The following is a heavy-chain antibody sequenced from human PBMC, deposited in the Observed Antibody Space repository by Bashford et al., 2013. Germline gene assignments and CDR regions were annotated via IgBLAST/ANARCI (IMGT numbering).Heavy chain of an antibody. V-gene: IGHV2-70*04. CDR1: GFSLTTLGMR. Sequence: SGPTPGETPHRPFTLTCTFSGFSLTTLGMRVSWIRQPPGKALEWLARVDAEDDYFYSTSLRTRLTHLPRTPSKNQVVLTMTNMEPVDTATYYCARSFSSGNAFDIWAQGTMVT. D-gene: IGHD6-19*01. CDR2: VDAEDDY. CDR3: ARSFSSGNAFDI. J-gene: IGHJ3*02.